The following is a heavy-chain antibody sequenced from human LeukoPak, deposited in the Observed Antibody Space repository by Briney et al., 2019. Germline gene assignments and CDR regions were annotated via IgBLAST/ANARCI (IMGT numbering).Heavy chain of an antibody. CDR1: GFTFSSYE. V-gene: IGHV3-48*03. J-gene: IGHJ4*02. CDR2: ISSSGSTI. Sequence: PGGSLRLSCAASGFTFSSYEMNWVRQAPGKGLEWVSYISSSGSTIYYADSVKGRFTISRDNAKNSLYLQMNSLRAEDTAVYYCAIIRAVAAIRGWGQETLVTVSS. D-gene: IGHD2-15*01. CDR3: AIIRAVAAIRG.